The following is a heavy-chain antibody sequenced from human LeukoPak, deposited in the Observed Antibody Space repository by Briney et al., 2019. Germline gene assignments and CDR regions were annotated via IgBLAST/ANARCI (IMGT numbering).Heavy chain of an antibody. CDR3: AKDKVFGGELDY. CDR1: GGSISSYY. V-gene: IGHV4-59*01. Sequence: PSETLSLTCTVSGGSISSYYWSWIRQPPGKGLEWIGYIYYSGSTNYNPSLKSRVTISVDTSKNQFSLKLSSVTAADTAVYYCAKDKVFGGELDYWGQGTLVTVSS. CDR2: IYYSGST. J-gene: IGHJ4*02. D-gene: IGHD3-10*01.